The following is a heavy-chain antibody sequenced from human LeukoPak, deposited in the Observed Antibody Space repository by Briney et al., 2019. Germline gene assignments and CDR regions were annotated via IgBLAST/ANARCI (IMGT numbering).Heavy chain of an antibody. CDR2: IYTSGST. CDR1: GGSISSGSYY. V-gene: IGHV4-61*02. Sequence: PSQTLSLTCTVSGGSISSGSYYWSWIRQPAGKGLEWIGRIYTSGSTNYNPSLKSRVTISVDTSKNQFSLKLSSVTAADTAVYYCARGSSYYDSSGWTNWFDPWGQGTLVTVSS. D-gene: IGHD3-22*01. J-gene: IGHJ5*02. CDR3: ARGSSYYDSSGWTNWFDP.